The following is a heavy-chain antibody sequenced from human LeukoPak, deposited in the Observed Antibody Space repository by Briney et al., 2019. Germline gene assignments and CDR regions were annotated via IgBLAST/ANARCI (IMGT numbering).Heavy chain of an antibody. V-gene: IGHV3-15*01. CDR1: GFTFSDAW. CDR2: IKSKSDGGTI. Sequence: GGSLRLSCVGSGFTFSDAWMSWVRQAPGKGLEWVGRIKSKSDGGTIDYAAPVKGRFTISRDDSRNTLYLQMNSLRTEDTAVYYCTTRRQDGWWGQGTLVTVS. D-gene: IGHD2-15*01. J-gene: IGHJ4*02. CDR3: TTRRQDGW.